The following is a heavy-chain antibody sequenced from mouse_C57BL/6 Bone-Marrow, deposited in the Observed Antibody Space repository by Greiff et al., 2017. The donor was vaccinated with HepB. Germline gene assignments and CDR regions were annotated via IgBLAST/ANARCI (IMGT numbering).Heavy chain of an antibody. D-gene: IGHD1-1*01. CDR1: GFTFSSYA. Sequence: DVMLVESGEGLVKPGGSLKLSCAASGFTFSSYAMSWVRQTPEKRLEWVAYISSGGDYIYYADTVKGRFTISRDNARNTLYLQMSSLKSEDTAMYYCTRGRSLAYGSSPFAYWGQGTLVTVSA. CDR3: TRGRSLAYGSSPFAY. CDR2: ISSGGDYI. J-gene: IGHJ3*01. V-gene: IGHV5-9-1*02.